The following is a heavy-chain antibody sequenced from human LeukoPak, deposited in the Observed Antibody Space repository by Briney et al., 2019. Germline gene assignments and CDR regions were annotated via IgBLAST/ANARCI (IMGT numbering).Heavy chain of an antibody. CDR1: GYTFTGYY. D-gene: IGHD3-3*01. Sequence: ASVKVSCKASGYTFTGYYMHWVRQAPGQGLEWMGRINPNSGNTGYAQKFQGRVTMTRNTSISTAYMELSSLRSEDTAVYYCARGTPPNVYDFWSGRKNWFDPWGQGTLVTVSS. V-gene: IGHV1-8*02. J-gene: IGHJ5*02. CDR2: INPNSGNT. CDR3: ARGTPPNVYDFWSGRKNWFDP.